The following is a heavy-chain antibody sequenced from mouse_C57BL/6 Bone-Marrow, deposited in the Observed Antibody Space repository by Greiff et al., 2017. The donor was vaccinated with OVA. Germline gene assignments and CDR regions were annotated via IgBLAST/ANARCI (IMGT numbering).Heavy chain of an antibody. V-gene: IGHV1-61*01. D-gene: IGHD2-4*01. CDR3: ARMGDYPFDC. CDR2: IYHSDSET. CDR1: GYTFTSYW. J-gene: IGHJ2*01. Sequence: QVQLQQPGAELVRPGSSVKLSCKASGYTFTSYWMDWVKQRPGQGLEWIGNIYHSDSETHYNQKFKDKVTLTVDKSSSTAYMQLSSLTSEDSAVYYCARMGDYPFDCWGQGTTLTVSS.